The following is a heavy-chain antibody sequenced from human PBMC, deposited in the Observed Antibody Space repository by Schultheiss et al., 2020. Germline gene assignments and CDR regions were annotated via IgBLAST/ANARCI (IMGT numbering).Heavy chain of an antibody. D-gene: IGHD4-17*01. CDR2: IYYSGRT. CDR3: ARWRKKGVLTVTTTGWFDP. J-gene: IGHJ5*02. V-gene: IGHV4-39*01. Sequence: SETLSLTCTVSGGSISSSSYYWGWIRQPPGKGLEWIGSIYYSGRTYYNPSLKSRVTISVDTSKNQFSLKLSSVTAADTAVYYCARWRKKGVLTVTTTGWFDPWGQGTLVTVSS. CDR1: GGSISSSSYY.